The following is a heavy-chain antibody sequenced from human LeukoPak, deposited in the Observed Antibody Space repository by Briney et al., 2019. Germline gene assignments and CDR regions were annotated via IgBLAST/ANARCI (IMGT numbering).Heavy chain of an antibody. J-gene: IGHJ4*02. CDR3: ARGPGGHGIDV. Sequence: SETLSLTCAVYGGSFSGYYWSWIRQPPGKGLEWIGEINHSGSTNYNPSLKSRVTISVDTSKNQFSLKLSSVTAADTAVSYCARGPGGHGIDVWGQGTLVTVSS. D-gene: IGHD3-10*01. CDR2: INHSGST. V-gene: IGHV4-34*01. CDR1: GGSFSGYY.